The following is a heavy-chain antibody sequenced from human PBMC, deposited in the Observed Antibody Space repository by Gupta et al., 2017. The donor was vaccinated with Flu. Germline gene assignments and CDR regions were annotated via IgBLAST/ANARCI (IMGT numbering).Heavy chain of an antibody. CDR3: ARGCLGHYFYGMDV. V-gene: IGHV1-8*01. CDR1: GYTFNNFE. Sequence: QVQLVQSGAEVKKPGASVKVSCKASGYTFNNFEINWVRQTPGQGLERMGWMTPSSGNTGYPQKFQDRVIMTRNTSISTAYMELSSLISEDTAVYYCARGCLGHYFYGMDVWGQGTTVSVSS. CDR2: MTPSSGNT. J-gene: IGHJ6*02.